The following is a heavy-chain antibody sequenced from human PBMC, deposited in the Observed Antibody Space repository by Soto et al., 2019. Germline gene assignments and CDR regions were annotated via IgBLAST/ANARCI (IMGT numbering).Heavy chain of an antibody. J-gene: IGHJ6*02. CDR3: ATDLGYCSGGSCYQEPYYYYYGMDV. V-gene: IGHV1-69*01. CDR1: GGTFSSYA. CDR2: IIPIFGTA. Sequence: QVQLVQSGAEVKKPGSSVKVSCKASGGTFSSYAISWVRQAPGQGLEWMGGIIPIFGTANYAQKFQGRATITADESTSTAYMELSSLRSEDTAVYYCATDLGYCSGGSCYQEPYYYYYGMDVWGQGTTVTLSS. D-gene: IGHD2-15*01.